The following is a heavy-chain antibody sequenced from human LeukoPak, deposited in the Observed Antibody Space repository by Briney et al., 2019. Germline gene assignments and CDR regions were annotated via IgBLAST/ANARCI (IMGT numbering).Heavy chain of an antibody. CDR2: IYYSGST. CDR1: GYSISSSYY. CDR3: ARNHLGDFDY. J-gene: IGHJ4*02. Sequence: SETLSLTCTVSGYSISSSYYWGWIRQPPGKGLEWIGSIYYSGSTYYNPSLKSRVTISVDTSKNQFSLKLSSVTAADTAVYYCARNHLGDFDYWGQGTLVTVSS. V-gene: IGHV4-38-2*02.